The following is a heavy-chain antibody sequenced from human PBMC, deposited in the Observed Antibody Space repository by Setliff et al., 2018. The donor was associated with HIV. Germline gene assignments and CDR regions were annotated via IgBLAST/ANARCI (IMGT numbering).Heavy chain of an antibody. CDR2: INPNGGYT. V-gene: IGHV1-2*02. CDR1: GYIFTDYY. CDR3: AREKYGGKFDY. D-gene: IGHD2-8*01. Sequence: ASVKVSCKASGYIFTDYYIHWVRQAPGQGLEWMGWINPNGGYTNYAQSVQGRVTMTRDTSTGTVYMDLRSLRSDDTAMYYCAREKYGGKFDYWGQGTLVTVS. J-gene: IGHJ4*02.